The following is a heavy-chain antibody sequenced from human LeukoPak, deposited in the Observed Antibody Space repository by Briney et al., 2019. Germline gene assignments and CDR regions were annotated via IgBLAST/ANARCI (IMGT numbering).Heavy chain of an antibody. CDR2: ISGSGGST. V-gene: IGHV3-23*01. CDR1: GFTFSSYA. CDR3: AKEDIAVADGYYFDY. J-gene: IGHJ4*02. D-gene: IGHD6-19*01. Sequence: TGGSLRLSCAASGFTFSSYAMSWVRQAPGKGLEWVSAISGSGGSTYYADSVKGRFTISRDNSKNTLYLQMNSLRAEDTAVYYRAKEDIAVADGYYFDYWGQGTLVTVSS.